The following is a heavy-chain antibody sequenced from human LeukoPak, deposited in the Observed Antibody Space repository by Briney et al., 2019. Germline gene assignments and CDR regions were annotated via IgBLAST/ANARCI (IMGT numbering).Heavy chain of an antibody. V-gene: IGHV3-30*04. J-gene: IGHJ4*02. CDR1: GFAFNTYS. CDR3: TTESIRAGTEVYDY. D-gene: IGHD6-19*01. Sequence: GGSLRLSCAASGFAFNTYSMHWVRQAPGKGLEWVSLISYDGSNKLYADSVKGRFTISRDNSKNTLYLQMNSLKTEDTAVYYCTTESIRAGTEVYDYWGQGTLVTVSS. CDR2: ISYDGSNK.